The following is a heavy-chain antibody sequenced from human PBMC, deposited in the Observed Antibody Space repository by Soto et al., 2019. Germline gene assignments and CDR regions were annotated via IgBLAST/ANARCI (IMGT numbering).Heavy chain of an antibody. CDR1: CDSVSSFGFH. V-gene: IGHV4-30-4*01. Sequence: PSETLECTCPVSCDSVSSFGFHWAWLRRPPGKGLELIGYIYNGGITYYTPSLESRMHMSLYETRHHYSMRLTSVTAADTAVYFCARSPDCLHKIIEFDDGGQGNLVT. J-gene: IGHJ4*02. CDR3: ARSPDCLHKIIEFDD. CDR2: IYNGGIT. D-gene: IGHD2-21*02.